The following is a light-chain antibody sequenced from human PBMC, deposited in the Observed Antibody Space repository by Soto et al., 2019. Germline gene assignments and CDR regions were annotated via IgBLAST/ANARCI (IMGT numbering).Light chain of an antibody. CDR1: QAISGNY. V-gene: IGKV3-20*01. CDR3: QQYGSSPRIT. J-gene: IGKJ5*01. CDR2: GAS. Sequence: EIVLTQSPGTMSLSPVEGDSLSCRALQAISGNYLAWYQHKPGQAPRLLMYGASSRATGIPDRFSGSGSGTDLTLTISRLEPEDFAVYYCQQYGSSPRITFRQGTRLEIK.